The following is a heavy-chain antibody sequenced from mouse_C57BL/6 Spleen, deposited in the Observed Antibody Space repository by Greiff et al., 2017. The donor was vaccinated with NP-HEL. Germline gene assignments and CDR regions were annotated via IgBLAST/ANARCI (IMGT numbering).Heavy chain of an antibody. CDR2: SRNKANDYTT. CDR1: GFTFSDFY. V-gene: IGHV7-1*01. Sequence: EVKLVESGGGLVQSGRSLRLSCATSGFTFSDFYMEWVRQAPGKGLEWIAASRNKANDYTTEYSASVKGRVIVSRDTSQSILYLQMNALRAEDTAIYYCARDELGRGFAYWGQGTLVTVSA. J-gene: IGHJ3*01. CDR3: ARDELGRGFAY. D-gene: IGHD4-1*01.